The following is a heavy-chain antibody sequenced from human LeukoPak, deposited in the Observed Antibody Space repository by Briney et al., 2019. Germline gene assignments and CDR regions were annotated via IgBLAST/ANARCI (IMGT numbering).Heavy chain of an antibody. CDR3: ARVVGWLVPTQADYYYYMDV. Sequence: GGSLRLSCATPGFIFSSYSMNWVRQAPGKGLEWVSYITSTSSVYYADSVKGRFTISRDNAKNSLYLQMNSLRAEDTAVYYCARVVGWLVPTQADYYYYMDVWGKGTTVTVSS. CDR1: GFIFSSYS. D-gene: IGHD6-19*01. V-gene: IGHV3-48*01. CDR2: ITSTSSV. J-gene: IGHJ6*03.